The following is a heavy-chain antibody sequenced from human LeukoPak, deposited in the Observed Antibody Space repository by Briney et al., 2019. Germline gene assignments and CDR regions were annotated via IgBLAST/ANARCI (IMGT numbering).Heavy chain of an antibody. CDR1: GYTFTSYA. V-gene: IGHV1-3*04. CDR3: ARPLESISTKGRRSGSDAFDI. Sequence: VASVKGSCKASGYTFTSYAIHWVRQAPGQRLEWMGWINTGNGNTKYSEKFQGRVTITRDTSATTAYMELSSLRSEDTAVYYCARPLESISTKGRRSGSDAFDIWGQGTMVTVSS. J-gene: IGHJ3*02. D-gene: IGHD2-2*01. CDR2: INTGNGNT.